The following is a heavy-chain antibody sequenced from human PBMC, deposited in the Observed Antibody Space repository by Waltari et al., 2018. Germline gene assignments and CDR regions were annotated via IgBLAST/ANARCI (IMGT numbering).Heavy chain of an antibody. Sequence: QVQLQESGPGLVKPSETLSLTCTVPGGSISSYYWSWIRQPPGKGLEWIGYIYYSGSTNYNPSLKSRVTISVDTSKNQFSLKLSSVTAADTAVYYCARGGRILTGPPFDYWGQGTLVTVSS. CDR3: ARGGRILTGPPFDY. J-gene: IGHJ4*02. CDR2: IYYSGST. D-gene: IGHD3-9*01. CDR1: GGSISSYY. V-gene: IGHV4-59*01.